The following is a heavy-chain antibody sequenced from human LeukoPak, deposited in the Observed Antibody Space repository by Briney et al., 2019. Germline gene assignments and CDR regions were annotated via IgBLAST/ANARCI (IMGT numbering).Heavy chain of an antibody. D-gene: IGHD2-2*02. CDR3: ATLPLGYCSSTSCYRFDY. CDR2: INPNSGGT. CDR1: GYTFTGYY. Sequence: GASVKVSCKASGYTFTGYYMYWVRQAPGQGLEWMGWINPNSGGTNYAQKFQGRVTMTRDTSISTAYMELSRLRSDDTAVYYCATLPLGYCSSTSCYRFDYWGQGTLVTVSS. V-gene: IGHV1-2*02. J-gene: IGHJ4*02.